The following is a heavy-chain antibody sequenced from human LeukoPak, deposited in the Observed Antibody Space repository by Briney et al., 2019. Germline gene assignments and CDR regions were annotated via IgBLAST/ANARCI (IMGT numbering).Heavy chain of an antibody. D-gene: IGHD3-10*01. Sequence: GGSLRLSCAASGFTFSSYTMNWVRQAPGKGLEWVSSISTSSSYIYYADSVKGRFTISRDNAKNSLYLQMDSLRAEDTALYYCARGSRRGLFYYYTMDVWGKGTTVTISS. CDR1: GFTFSSYT. J-gene: IGHJ6*03. V-gene: IGHV3-21*04. CDR3: ARGSRRGLFYYYTMDV. CDR2: ISTSSSYI.